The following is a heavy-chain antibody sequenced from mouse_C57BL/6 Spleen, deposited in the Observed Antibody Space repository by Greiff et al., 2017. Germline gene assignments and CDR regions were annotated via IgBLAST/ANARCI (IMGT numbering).Heavy chain of an antibody. CDR2: ISDGGSYT. CDR3: ARDRETTGAMDY. D-gene: IGHD1-1*01. V-gene: IGHV5-4*01. Sequence: EVQLVESGGGLVKPGGSLKLSCAASGFTFSSYAMSWVRQTPEKRLEWVATISDGGSYTYYPDNVKGRFTISRDNAKNNLYLQMSHLKSEDTAMYYCARDRETTGAMDYWGQGTSVTVSS. J-gene: IGHJ4*01. CDR1: GFTFSSYA.